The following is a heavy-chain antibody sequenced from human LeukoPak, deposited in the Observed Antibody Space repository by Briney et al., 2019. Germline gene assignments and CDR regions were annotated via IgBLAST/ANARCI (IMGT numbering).Heavy chain of an antibody. CDR1: GYTFTSYG. CDR2: ISAYNGNT. V-gene: IGHV1-18*01. D-gene: IGHD1-7*01. Sequence: GASVKVSCKASGYTFTSYGISWVRQAPGQGLEWMGWISAYNGNTNYAQKLQGRATMTTDTSTSTAYMELRSLRSDDTAVYYCARGARRWNYPWSGHYFDYWGQGTLVTVSS. CDR3: ARGARRWNYPWSGHYFDY. J-gene: IGHJ4*02.